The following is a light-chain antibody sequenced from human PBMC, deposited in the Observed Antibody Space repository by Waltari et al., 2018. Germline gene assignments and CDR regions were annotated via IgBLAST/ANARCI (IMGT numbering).Light chain of an antibody. CDR2: DAS. J-gene: IGKJ5*01. CDR1: QDISNY. CDR3: QQYDNLPIT. V-gene: IGKV1-33*01. Sequence: TQSPSSLSASVGDRVTITCQASQDISNYLNWYQQKPGKAPKLLIYDASNLETGVPSRFSGSGSGTDFTFTISSLQPEDIATYYCQQYDNLPITFGQGTRLEIK.